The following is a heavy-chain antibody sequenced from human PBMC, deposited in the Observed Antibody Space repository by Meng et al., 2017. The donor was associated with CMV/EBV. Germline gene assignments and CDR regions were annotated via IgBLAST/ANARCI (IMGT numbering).Heavy chain of an antibody. V-gene: IGHV3-11*01. CDR3: ARDGGDYCVNTDY. CDR2: ISSSGSTI. J-gene: IGHJ4*02. CDR1: GFTFSDYY. D-gene: IGHD4-23*01. Sequence: GESLKISCAASGFTFSDYYMSLIRQAPGKGLEWVSYISSSGSTIYYADSVEGRFTISRDNAKNSLYLQINSLRAEYTAVYYCARDGGDYCVNTDYWGQGTLVTVSS.